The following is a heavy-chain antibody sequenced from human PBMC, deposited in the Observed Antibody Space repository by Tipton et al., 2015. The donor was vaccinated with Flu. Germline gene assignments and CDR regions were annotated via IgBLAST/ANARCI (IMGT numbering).Heavy chain of an antibody. Sequence: TLSLTCSVSGGSIGGDSYYWNWIRQPAGRGLEWIGRVYANGATFYSPSFRGRVTISTDTSKNQFSVMLASVTAADTAVYYCARGRLSGTGAREHFDFWGQGALVTVSS. CDR2: VYANGAT. CDR1: GGSIGGDSYY. CDR3: ARGRLSGTGAREHFDF. D-gene: IGHD2-8*02. V-gene: IGHV4-61*02. J-gene: IGHJ4*02.